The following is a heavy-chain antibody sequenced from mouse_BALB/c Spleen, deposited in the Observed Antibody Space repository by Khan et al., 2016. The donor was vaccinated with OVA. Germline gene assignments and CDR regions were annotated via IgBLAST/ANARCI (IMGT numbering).Heavy chain of an antibody. Sequence: QMQLEESGPGLVAPSQSLSITCTVSGFSLTSYGVHWIRQPPGKGLEWLGVIWAGGSTNYNSALMSSLSISKDNSKSQVFLKMNSLQTDDTAMYFCARNREPDYFDYWGQGTTRTVSS. V-gene: IGHV2-9*02. CDR1: GFSLTSYG. CDR3: ARNREPDYFDY. CDR2: IWAGGST. J-gene: IGHJ2*01.